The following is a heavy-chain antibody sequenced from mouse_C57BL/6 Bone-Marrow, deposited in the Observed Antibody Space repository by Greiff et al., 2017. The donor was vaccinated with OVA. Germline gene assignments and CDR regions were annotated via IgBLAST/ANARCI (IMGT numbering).Heavy chain of an antibody. V-gene: IGHV1-69*01. CDR3: AICDGYYLDY. CDR1: GYTFTSYW. D-gene: IGHD2-3*01. Sequence: QVQLQQPGAELVMPGASVKLSCKASGYTFTSYWMHWVKQRPGQGLEWIGEIDPSDSYTNYNKKFKGKSTLTVEKSSSTAYMQLSSLTSEDSAVYYCAICDGYYLDYWGQGTTLTVSS. CDR2: IDPSDSYT. J-gene: IGHJ2*01.